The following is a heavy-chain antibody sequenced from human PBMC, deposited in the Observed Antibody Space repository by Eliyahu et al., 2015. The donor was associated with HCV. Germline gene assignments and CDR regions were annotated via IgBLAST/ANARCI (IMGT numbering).Heavy chain of an antibody. J-gene: IGHJ6*02. V-gene: IGHV3-48*02. CDR1: GFTFTTYS. D-gene: IGHD3-10*01. CDR3: ARDMTSGSSNGVDV. Sequence: EVQLVESGGGLVQPGGSLRLSCAASGFTFTTYSMNWVRQAPGTGLGWISYISTSGSTIYYADSVKGRFTISRDNAKNSLYLQMNSLRDEDTAVYYCARDMTSGSSNGVDVWGQGTTVTVSS. CDR2: ISTSGSTI.